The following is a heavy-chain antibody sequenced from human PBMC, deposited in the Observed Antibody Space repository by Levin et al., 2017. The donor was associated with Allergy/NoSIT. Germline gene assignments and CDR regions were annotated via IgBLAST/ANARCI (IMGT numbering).Heavy chain of an antibody. V-gene: IGHV3-7*01. CDR1: GFTFSSYW. D-gene: IGHD5-12*01. Sequence: GGSLRLSCATSGFTFSSYWMRWVRQAPGKGLEWVANIKQDGSEKYYVDSVKGRFTISRDNAKNSLFLQMGSLRGEDTAVYYCARVFRTGNTGYESDYWGQGTLVTVSS. J-gene: IGHJ4*02. CDR2: IKQDGSEK. CDR3: ARVFRTGNTGYESDY.